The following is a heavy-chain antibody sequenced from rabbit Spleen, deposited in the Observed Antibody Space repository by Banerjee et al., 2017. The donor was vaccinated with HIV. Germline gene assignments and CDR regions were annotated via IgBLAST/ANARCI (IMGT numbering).Heavy chain of an antibody. CDR2: IYGGSSGST. CDR1: GFSFISSYY. CDR3: ARGSATMTMVITGYYLNL. Sequence: QEQLEESGGGLVKPGASLTLTCTASGFSFISSYYMCWVRQAPGKGLECIACIYGGSSGSTYYATWAKGRFTISKTSSTTVTLQMTNLTAADTATYFCARGSATMTMVITGYYLNLWGQGTLVTVS. J-gene: IGHJ4*01. V-gene: IGHV1S45*01. D-gene: IGHD2-1*01.